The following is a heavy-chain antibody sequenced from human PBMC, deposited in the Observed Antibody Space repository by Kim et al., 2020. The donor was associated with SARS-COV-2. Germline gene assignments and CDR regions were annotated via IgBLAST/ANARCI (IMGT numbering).Heavy chain of an antibody. D-gene: IGHD1-26*01. CDR3: ARRPLAYSGVEFDY. J-gene: IGHJ4*02. V-gene: IGHV5-10-1*01. Sequence: RPSFQGHLPISADKSISTAYLQWSSLKASDTAMYYCARRPLAYSGVEFDYWGQGTLVTVSS.